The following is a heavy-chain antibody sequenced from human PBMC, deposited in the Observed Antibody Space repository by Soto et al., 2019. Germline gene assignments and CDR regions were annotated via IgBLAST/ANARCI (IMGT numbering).Heavy chain of an antibody. V-gene: IGHV4-30-2*01. CDR2: IYHSGST. CDR1: GGSISSGGYS. Sequence: QLQLQESGSGLVKPSQTLSLTCAVSGGSISSGGYSWSWIRQPPGKGLEWIGYIYHSGSTYYNPSLKSRVTIAVARSKNQFSLKLSSVSAADTAVYYCARDQNCGGDCYSYGMDVWGQGTTVTVSS. CDR3: ARDQNCGGDCYSYGMDV. J-gene: IGHJ6*02. D-gene: IGHD2-21*02.